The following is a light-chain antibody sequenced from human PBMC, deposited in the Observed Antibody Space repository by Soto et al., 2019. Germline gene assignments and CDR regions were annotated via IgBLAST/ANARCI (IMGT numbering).Light chain of an antibody. V-gene: IGKV3-20*01. Sequence: EIMLTQSPGTLSLSPVERATLSCRASQSVSSNSLSWFQQKPGQAPRLLILAASTRAAGIPDRFSGSGSGTEFTLTISRLEPEDFAVYFCQQYGSSPPYTFGQGSKLEIK. J-gene: IGKJ2*01. CDR3: QQYGSSPPYT. CDR2: AAS. CDR1: QSVSSNS.